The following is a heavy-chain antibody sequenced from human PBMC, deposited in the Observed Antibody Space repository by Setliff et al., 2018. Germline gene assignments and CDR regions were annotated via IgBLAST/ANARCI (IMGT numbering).Heavy chain of an antibody. J-gene: IGHJ6*03. CDR2: FSGSNEYI. Sequence: GGSLRLSCVVPGVVFRNYHLNWVRQTPEKGLEWVSSFSGSNEYIKYADSVKGRFTISRDSAENAVYLQMNNLSAEDTAVYYCARDGGSGGRSYYYMDVWGKGTTVTVSS. D-gene: IGHD2-15*01. V-gene: IGHV3-21*01. CDR3: ARDGGSGGRSYYYMDV. CDR1: GVVFRNYH.